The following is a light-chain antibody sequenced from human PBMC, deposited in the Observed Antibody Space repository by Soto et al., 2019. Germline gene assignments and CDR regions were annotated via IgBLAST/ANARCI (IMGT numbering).Light chain of an antibody. CDR1: QSVSSY. V-gene: IGKV3-11*01. Sequence: EIVLTQSPATLSLSPGERATLSCRASQSVSSYLSWYQQKPRQAPRLLIYDASSRATGIPARFSGRWSGTNFTLNISSLEPEDFAVYYCQQSSNWPPWTFGQGTKVEIK. CDR3: QQSSNWPPWT. J-gene: IGKJ1*01. CDR2: DAS.